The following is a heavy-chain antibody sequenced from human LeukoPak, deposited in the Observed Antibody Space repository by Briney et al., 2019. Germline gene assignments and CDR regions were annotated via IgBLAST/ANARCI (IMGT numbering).Heavy chain of an antibody. CDR2: ISYDGSNK. D-gene: IGHD3-9*01. CDR1: GFTFSSYE. V-gene: IGHV3-30*04. CDR3: ATDILTGPGPDY. J-gene: IGHJ4*02. Sequence: GGSLRLSCAASGFTFSSYEMNWVRQAPGKGLEWVAVISYDGSNKYYADSVKGRFTISRDNSKNTLYLQMNSLRAEDTAVYYCATDILTGPGPDYWGQGTLVTVSS.